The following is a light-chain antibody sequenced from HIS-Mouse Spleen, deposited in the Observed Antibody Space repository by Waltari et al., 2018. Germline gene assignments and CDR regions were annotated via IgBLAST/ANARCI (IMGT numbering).Light chain of an antibody. J-gene: IGLJ1*01. Sequence: QSALTQPASVSGSPGPSIPTSCPGTSRDVGNYNLVSWYQQHPGKAPKLMIYEGSKRPSGVSNRFSGSKSGNTASLTISGLQAEDEADYYCCSYAGSREVFGTGTKVTVL. CDR3: CSYAGSREV. CDR1: SRDVGNYNL. V-gene: IGLV2-23*01. CDR2: EGS.